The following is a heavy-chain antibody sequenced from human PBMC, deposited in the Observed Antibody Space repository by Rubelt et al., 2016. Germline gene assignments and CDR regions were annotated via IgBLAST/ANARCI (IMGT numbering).Heavy chain of an antibody. V-gene: IGHV3-48*04. CDR3: ARGYPLGGIAVAGTPPHFDY. D-gene: IGHD6-19*01. J-gene: IGHJ4*02. Sequence: YYADSVKGRFAISRDNAKNSLYLQMNSLRAGDTAVYYCARGYPLGGIAVAGTPPHFDYWGQGTLVTVSS.